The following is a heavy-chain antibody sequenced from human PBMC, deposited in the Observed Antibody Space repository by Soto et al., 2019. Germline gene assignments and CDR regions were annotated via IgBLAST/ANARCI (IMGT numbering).Heavy chain of an antibody. J-gene: IGHJ4*02. CDR2: ISGSGGST. CDR1: GFTFSSYA. CDR3: AKSWAGRSLLPLYYFDY. V-gene: IGHV3-23*01. D-gene: IGHD3-22*01. Sequence: EVQLLESGGGLVQPGGSLRLSCAASGFTFSSYAMSWVRQAPGKGLEWVSAISGSGGSTYYADSVKGRFTISRDNSKNTLYLQMNSLRAEDTAVYYCAKSWAGRSLLPLYYFDYWGQGTLVTVSS.